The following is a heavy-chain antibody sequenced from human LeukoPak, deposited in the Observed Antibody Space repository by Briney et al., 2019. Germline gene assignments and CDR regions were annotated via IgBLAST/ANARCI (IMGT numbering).Heavy chain of an antibody. CDR2: ISRSGSTK. J-gene: IGHJ4*02. Sequence: SGGSLRLSCAASGFTFSDYNMRWIRQAPGKGLEWVSSISRSGSTKYYADSVKGRFTISRDNAKNSLYLQMNSLRAEDTAVYYCARVSGATTDYWGQGTLVTVSS. V-gene: IGHV3-11*04. CDR3: ARVSGATTDY. CDR1: GFTFSDYN. D-gene: IGHD1-26*01.